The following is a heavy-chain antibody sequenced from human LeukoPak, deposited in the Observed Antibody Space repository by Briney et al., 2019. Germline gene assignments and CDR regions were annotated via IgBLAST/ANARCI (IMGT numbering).Heavy chain of an antibody. CDR3: ARACSGGGCYLAAFDI. Sequence: GGSLRLSCAASGFPFSTYGMSWVRQAPGKGLEWVSAISNSGFSTYYADSVNGRFTISRDNSKNTLYLQISSLRAEDTAVYYCARACSGGGCYLAAFDIWGQGTMVTVSS. V-gene: IGHV3-23*01. J-gene: IGHJ3*02. D-gene: IGHD2-15*01. CDR1: GFPFSTYG. CDR2: ISNSGFST.